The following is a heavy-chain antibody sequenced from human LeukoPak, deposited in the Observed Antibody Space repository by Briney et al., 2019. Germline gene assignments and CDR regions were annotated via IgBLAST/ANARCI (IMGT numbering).Heavy chain of an antibody. J-gene: IGHJ3*02. D-gene: IGHD1-14*01. CDR3: ARGGRNDAFDI. CDR1: GYTFTSYG. Sequence: GASVKVSCKASGYTFTSYGISWVRQAPGQGLDWMGWINTNSGSPTYAQGFTGRFVFSLDTSVNTAYLQISSLTAEDTAVYYCARGGRNDAFDIWGQGTMVTVSS. V-gene: IGHV7-4-1*02. CDR2: INTNSGSP.